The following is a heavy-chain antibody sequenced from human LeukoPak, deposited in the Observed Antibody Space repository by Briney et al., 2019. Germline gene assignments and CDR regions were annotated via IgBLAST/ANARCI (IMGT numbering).Heavy chain of an antibody. CDR2: IRSKGHGGTT. J-gene: IGHJ4*02. Sequence: GGSLRLSCAASGFALSNSWMSWVRQAPGKGLEWVGRIRSKGHGGTTDYAAPVKGRFSISRDNSKNTLYLQMNSLRADDTAVYYCAGGETGGWSAEVHDYWGQGTLVTVSS. CDR1: GFALSNSW. V-gene: IGHV3-15*01. D-gene: IGHD6-19*01. CDR3: AGGETGGWSAEVHDY.